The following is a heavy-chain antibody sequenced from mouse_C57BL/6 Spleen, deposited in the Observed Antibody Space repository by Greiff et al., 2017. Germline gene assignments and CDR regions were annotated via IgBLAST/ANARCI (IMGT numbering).Heavy chain of an antibody. J-gene: IGHJ4*01. V-gene: IGHV1-50*01. Sequence: QVQLQQPGAELVKPGASVKLSCKASGYTFTSYWMQWVKQRPGQGLEWIGEIDPSDSYTNYNQKFKGKATLTVDTSSSTAYMQLSSLTSEDSAVYYCARSRMVTTEYAMDYWGQGTSVTVSS. CDR2: IDPSDSYT. CDR1: GYTFTSYW. D-gene: IGHD2-2*01. CDR3: ARSRMVTTEYAMDY.